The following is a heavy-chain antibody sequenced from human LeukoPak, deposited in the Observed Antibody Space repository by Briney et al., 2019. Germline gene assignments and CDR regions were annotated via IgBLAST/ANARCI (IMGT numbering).Heavy chain of an antibody. CDR3: AKDLGGGYCSSTSCYDMDY. V-gene: IGHV3-30*18. CDR2: ISYDGSNK. D-gene: IGHD2-2*01. Sequence: GGSLRLSCAASGFTFSSYGMHWVRQAPGKGLEWVAVISYDGSNKYYADSVKGRFTISRDNSKNTLYLQMNSLRAEDTAVYYCAKDLGGGYCSSTSCYDMDYWGQGTLVTVSS. J-gene: IGHJ4*02. CDR1: GFTFSSYG.